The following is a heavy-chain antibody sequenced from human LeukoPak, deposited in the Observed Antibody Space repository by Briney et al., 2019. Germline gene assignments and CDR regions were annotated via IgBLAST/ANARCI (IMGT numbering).Heavy chain of an antibody. D-gene: IGHD3-16*01. V-gene: IGHV3-9*01. CDR1: AFTFDDYA. J-gene: IGHJ4*02. CDR3: ARANRWGGFDN. Sequence: GGSLRLSCATSAFTFDDYAMHWVRHAPGKGLEWVSSISWNSASLGYAASVKGRFTVSRDNAKNSLYMQTDSLRSEDTALYYCARANRWGGFDNWGQGTLVTVSS. CDR2: ISWNSASL.